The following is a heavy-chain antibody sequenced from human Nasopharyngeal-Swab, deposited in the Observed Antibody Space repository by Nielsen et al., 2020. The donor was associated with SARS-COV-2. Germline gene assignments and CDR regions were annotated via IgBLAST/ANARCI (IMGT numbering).Heavy chain of an antibody. CDR3: ARMTVVVVAATPAFDI. Sequence: SETLSLTCTVSGGSISSYYCSWIRQPPGKGLEWIGYIYYSGSTNYNPSLKSRVTISVDTSKNQLSLKLSSVTAADTAVYYCARMTVVVVAATPAFDIWGQGTMVTVSS. J-gene: IGHJ3*02. CDR2: IYYSGST. D-gene: IGHD2-15*01. CDR1: GGSISSYY. V-gene: IGHV4-59*01.